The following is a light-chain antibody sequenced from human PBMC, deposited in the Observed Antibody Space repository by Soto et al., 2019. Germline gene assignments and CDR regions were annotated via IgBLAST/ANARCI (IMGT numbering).Light chain of an antibody. V-gene: IGKV4-1*01. J-gene: IGKJ3*01. CDR2: WAS. Sequence: DIVMTQSPDSLAVSLGERATINCKSSQSVLYSSNNKNHLAWYQQKPGQPPKLLIYWASTRESGVPDRFSGSGSGTDFTLTISSLQAEDVAVYYCQQYYRTPVTFGPGTKVDIK. CDR3: QQYYRTPVT. CDR1: QSVLYSSNNKNH.